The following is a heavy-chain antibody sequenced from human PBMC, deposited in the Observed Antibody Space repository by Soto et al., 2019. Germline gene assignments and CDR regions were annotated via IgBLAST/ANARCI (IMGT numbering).Heavy chain of an antibody. CDR3: AKGPKKYQLLWRGSYYYMDV. D-gene: IGHD2-2*01. J-gene: IGHJ6*03. Sequence: GGSLRLSCAASGFTFSSYAMSWVRQAPGKGLEWVSAISGSGGSTYYADSVKGRFTISRDNSKNTLYLQMNSLRAEDTAVYYCAKGPKKYQLLWRGSYYYMDVWGKGTTVTVSS. CDR1: GFTFSSYA. CDR2: ISGSGGST. V-gene: IGHV3-23*01.